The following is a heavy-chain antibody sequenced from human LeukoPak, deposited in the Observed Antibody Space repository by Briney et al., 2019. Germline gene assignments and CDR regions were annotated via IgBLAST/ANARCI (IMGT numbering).Heavy chain of an antibody. J-gene: IGHJ4*02. Sequence: ASVKVSCKASGYTFIGSYMHWVRQAPGQGLEWMGWINPNSGDTSYAQKFQGRVTMTRDTSTSTVYMELGSLRSEDTAGHYCARGFSIVGATAIDSWGQGTLFTVSS. V-gene: IGHV1-2*02. D-gene: IGHD1-26*01. CDR3: ARGFSIVGATAIDS. CDR2: INPNSGDT. CDR1: GYTFIGSY.